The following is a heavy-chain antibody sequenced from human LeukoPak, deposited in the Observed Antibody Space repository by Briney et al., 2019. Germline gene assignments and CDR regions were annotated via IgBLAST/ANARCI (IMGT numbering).Heavy chain of an antibody. Sequence: GGSLRLSCAASGFTFSSYAMSWVRQAPGKGLEWVSGISGDGGNTYYADSVKGRFTISRDNSKNTLYVQMNSLRAEDTAVYYCEKRTLGYTLDWFDPWGQGTLVTVSS. J-gene: IGHJ5*02. V-gene: IGHV3-23*01. CDR3: EKRTLGYTLDWFDP. CDR2: ISGDGGNT. CDR1: GFTFSSYA. D-gene: IGHD1-1*01.